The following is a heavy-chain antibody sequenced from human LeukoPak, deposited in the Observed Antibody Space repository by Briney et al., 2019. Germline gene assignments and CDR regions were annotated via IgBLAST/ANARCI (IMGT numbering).Heavy chain of an antibody. CDR2: IYYSGST. J-gene: IGHJ4*02. CDR1: GGSISSSSYY. D-gene: IGHD6-13*01. Sequence: SETLSLTCTVSGGSISSSSYYWGGIRQPPGKGLEWIGSIYYSGSTYYNPSLKSRVTISVDTSKNQFSLKLSSVTAADTAVYYGARLANDLIAAIDYWGQGTLVTVSS. V-gene: IGHV4-39*01. CDR3: ARLANDLIAAIDY.